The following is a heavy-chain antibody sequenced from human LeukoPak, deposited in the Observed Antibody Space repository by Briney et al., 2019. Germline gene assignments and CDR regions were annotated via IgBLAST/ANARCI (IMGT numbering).Heavy chain of an antibody. CDR2: IYYSGST. Sequence: SETLSLTCTVSGGSISSYYWSWIRQTPGKGLEWIGYIYYSGSTNYNPSLKNRVTISVDTSKNQFSLKLGSVTAADTAVYYCARDLFGEYWGQGTLVTVSS. CDR1: GGSISSYY. D-gene: IGHD3-10*01. J-gene: IGHJ4*02. V-gene: IGHV4-59*01. CDR3: ARDLFGEY.